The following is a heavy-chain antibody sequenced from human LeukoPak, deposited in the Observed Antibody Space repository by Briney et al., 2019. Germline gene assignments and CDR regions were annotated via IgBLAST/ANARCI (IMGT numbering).Heavy chain of an antibody. CDR1: GFTVSNNY. V-gene: IGHV3-66*02. Sequence: PGGSLRLSCAASGFTVSNNYMSWVRQAPGKGLEWVSVINTGGTTQYSASMRGRCTISRDTPKKMLYLQMSSLTPEDTAVYYCARVGPHASYAMDVWGQKTTVTVSS. CDR2: INTGGTT. CDR3: ARVGPHASYAMDV. J-gene: IGHJ6*02. D-gene: IGHD1-26*01.